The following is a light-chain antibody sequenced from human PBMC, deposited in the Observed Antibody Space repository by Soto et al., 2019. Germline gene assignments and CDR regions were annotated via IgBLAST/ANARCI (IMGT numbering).Light chain of an antibody. J-gene: IGKJ3*01. CDR2: DTS. CDR1: QRVSSSF. V-gene: IGKV3-20*01. Sequence: EIVLTQSPGVLSLSPGERANLSCRASQRVSSSFLAWYQQKPGQAPRLLINDTSSRATGIPDRFIGSGSGTDFTLTISRLEPEDFAVYYCQQYGDSPTFGPGTKVDIK. CDR3: QQYGDSPT.